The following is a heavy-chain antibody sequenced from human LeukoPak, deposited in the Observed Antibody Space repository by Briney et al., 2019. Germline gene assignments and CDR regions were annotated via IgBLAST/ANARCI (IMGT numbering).Heavy chain of an antibody. Sequence: SETLSLTCTVSGGSISSSRYYWGWIRQAPGKGLEWVGSVYYSGSTYYNPSLKSRVTISVDTSKNQFSLKLSSVTAADTAVYYCAARAGSSSWYAWFDPRGQGTLVTVSS. CDR2: VYYSGST. CDR1: GGSISSSRYY. J-gene: IGHJ5*02. D-gene: IGHD6-13*01. V-gene: IGHV4-39*01. CDR3: AARAGSSSWYAWFDP.